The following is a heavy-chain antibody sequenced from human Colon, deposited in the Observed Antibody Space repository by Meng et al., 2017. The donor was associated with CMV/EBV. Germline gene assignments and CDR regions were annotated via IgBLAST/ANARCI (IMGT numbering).Heavy chain of an antibody. Sequence: GESLKISCAASGFTFSSYSMNWVRQAPGKGLKWVSSISSSSSYIYYADSVKGRFTISRDNAKNSLYLQMNSLRAEDTAVYYCARGVGGSYSDYWGQGTLVTVSS. CDR1: GFTFSSYS. CDR3: ARGVGGSYSDY. CDR2: ISSSSSYI. D-gene: IGHD1-26*01. J-gene: IGHJ4*02. V-gene: IGHV3-21*01.